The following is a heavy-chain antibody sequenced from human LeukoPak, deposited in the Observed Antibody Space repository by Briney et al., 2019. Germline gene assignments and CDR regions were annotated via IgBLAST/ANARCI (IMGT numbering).Heavy chain of an antibody. Sequence: QPGGSLRLSCVASGFPFSSYWMHWVRQDPRKGLVWVSRINGDGRNINYADSVRGRFTISRDNAKNSLYLQMNSLRAEDTAVYYCARDLGGGGYTSMVRGYYYGMDVWGQGTTVTVSS. CDR3: ARDLGGGGYTSMVRGYYYGMDV. CDR2: INGDGRNI. CDR1: GFPFSSYW. D-gene: IGHD5-18*01. V-gene: IGHV3-74*01. J-gene: IGHJ6*02.